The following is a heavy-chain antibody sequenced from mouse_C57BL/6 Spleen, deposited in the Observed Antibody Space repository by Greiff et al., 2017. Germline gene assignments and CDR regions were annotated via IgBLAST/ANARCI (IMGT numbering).Heavy chain of an antibody. D-gene: IGHD2-2*01. V-gene: IGHV1-54*01. CDR3: ARGGAMVRYFDV. J-gene: IGHJ1*03. CDR2: INPGSGGT. CDR1: GYAFTNYL. Sequence: VQLQESGAELVRPGTSVKVSCKASGYAFTNYLIEWVKQRPGQGLEWIGVINPGSGGTNYNEKFKGKATLTADKSSSTAYMQLSSLTSEDSAVYCCARGGAMVRYFDVWGTGTTVTVSS.